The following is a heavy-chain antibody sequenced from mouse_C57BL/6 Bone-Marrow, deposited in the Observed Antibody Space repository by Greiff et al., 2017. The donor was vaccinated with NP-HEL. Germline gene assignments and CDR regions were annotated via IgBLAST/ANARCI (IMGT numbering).Heavy chain of an antibody. CDR3: TRASNWDVRYFDV. J-gene: IGHJ1*03. V-gene: IGHV5-9-1*02. CDR2: ISSGGDYI. Sequence: EVKLVESGEGLVKPGGSLKLSCAASGFTFSSYAMSWVRQTPEKRLEWVAYISSGGDYIYYADTVKGRFTISRDNARNTLYLQMSSLKSEDTAMYYCTRASNWDVRYFDVWGTGTTVTVSS. CDR1: GFTFSSYA. D-gene: IGHD4-1*01.